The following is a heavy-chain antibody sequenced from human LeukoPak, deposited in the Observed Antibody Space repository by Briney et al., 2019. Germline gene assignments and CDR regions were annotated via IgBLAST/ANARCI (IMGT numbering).Heavy chain of an antibody. CDR3: VKDPGSSGSGYYDY. D-gene: IGHD6-19*01. Sequence: GGSLRLSCSASGFTFSNYAIHWVRQAPGKGLEYVSAISSNGGSTYYADSVKGSFTNSRDNSKNTLYLQMSSLRPEDTAVYYCVKDPGSSGSGYYDYWGQGTLVTVSS. J-gene: IGHJ4*02. CDR1: GFTFSNYA. CDR2: ISSNGGST. V-gene: IGHV3-64D*06.